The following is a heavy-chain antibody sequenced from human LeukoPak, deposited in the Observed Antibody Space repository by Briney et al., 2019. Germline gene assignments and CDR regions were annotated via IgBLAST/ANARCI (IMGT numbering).Heavy chain of an antibody. CDR3: ARHGLLWFGELLFFDY. D-gene: IGHD3-10*01. CDR2: IYHSGST. CDR1: GYSISSGYY. Sequence: SETLSLTCTVSGYSISSGYYWGWIRQPPGKGLEWIGSIYHSGSTYYNPSLKSRVTISVDTSKNQFSLKLSSVTAADTAVYYCARHGLLWFGELLFFDYWGQGTLVTVSS. V-gene: IGHV4-38-2*02. J-gene: IGHJ4*02.